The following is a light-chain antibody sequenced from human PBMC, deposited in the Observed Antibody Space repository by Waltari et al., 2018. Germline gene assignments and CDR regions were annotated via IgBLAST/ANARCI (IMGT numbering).Light chain of an antibody. J-gene: IGKJ2*01. CDR1: QSLVHSDGNTH. CDR3: LQGTHWPYT. Sequence: EVVMTQSPLSLAVTLGQPASISCKSSQSLVHSDGNTHLNWFQQRPGQSPRRLFYRVSSRESGVPDRFSGSGSGTDFILKISRVEAEDVGVYYCLQGTHWPYTFGQGTRLDIK. V-gene: IGKV2-30*02. CDR2: RVS.